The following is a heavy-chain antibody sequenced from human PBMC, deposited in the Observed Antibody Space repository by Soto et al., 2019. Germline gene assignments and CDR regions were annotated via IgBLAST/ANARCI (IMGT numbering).Heavy chain of an antibody. V-gene: IGHV2-26*01. Sequence: PTLVNPTETLTLTCAVSGFSLSNPRMGVSWIRQPPGRALEWLAHIFSSHEDSYSPSLKDRLTISKDTSKSQVVLTMTHMDPADTATYYCARVSVYYDNSGYYSFDSWGQGTLVTVYS. CDR1: GFSLSNPRMG. D-gene: IGHD3-22*01. CDR3: ARVSVYYDNSGYYSFDS. J-gene: IGHJ5*01. CDR2: IFSSHED.